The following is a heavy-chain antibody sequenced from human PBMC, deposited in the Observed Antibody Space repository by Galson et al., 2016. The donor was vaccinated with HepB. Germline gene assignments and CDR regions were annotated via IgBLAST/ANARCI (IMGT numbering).Heavy chain of an antibody. CDR2: IKEDGSET. V-gene: IGHV3-7*03. CDR1: GFSFSTYW. D-gene: IGHD6-19*01. J-gene: IGHJ5*02. Sequence: SLRLSCAASGFSFSTYWVAWVRQAPGKGLEWEANIKEDGSETFYADSVKGRFTISRDNAKNSLFLQMNSLRAEDTAFYYCARGGATPGQWLDNWFDPWGQGTLVSVSS. CDR3: ARGGATPGQWLDNWFDP.